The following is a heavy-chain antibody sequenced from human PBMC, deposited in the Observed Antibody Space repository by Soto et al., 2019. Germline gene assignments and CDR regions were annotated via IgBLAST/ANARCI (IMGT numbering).Heavy chain of an antibody. D-gene: IGHD3-16*01. J-gene: IGHJ3*02. CDR1: GFTFSNAW. Sequence: GGSLRLSCAASGFTFSNAWINWVRQAPGKGLEWVSAISGSGGSTYYADSVKGRFTISRDNSKNTLYLQMNSLRAEDTAVYYCVGAAEDDAFDIWGQGTMVIVSS. V-gene: IGHV3-23*01. CDR2: ISGSGGST. CDR3: VGAAEDDAFDI.